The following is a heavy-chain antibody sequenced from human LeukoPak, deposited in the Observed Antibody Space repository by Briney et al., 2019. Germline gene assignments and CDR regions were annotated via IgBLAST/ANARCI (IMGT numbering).Heavy chain of an antibody. Sequence: GGSLRLSCEASGFTFSSYAMSWVRQAPGKGLEWVSAISGSGGSTYYADSVKGRFTISRDNSKNTLYLQMNSLRAEDTAVYYCAKDMVVDIVVVVAAYFDYWGQGTLVTVSS. CDR2: ISGSGGST. D-gene: IGHD2-15*01. CDR1: GFTFSSYA. CDR3: AKDMVVDIVVVVAAYFDY. V-gene: IGHV3-23*01. J-gene: IGHJ4*02.